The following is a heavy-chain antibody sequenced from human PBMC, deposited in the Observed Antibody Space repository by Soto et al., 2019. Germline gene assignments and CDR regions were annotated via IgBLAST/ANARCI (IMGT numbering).Heavy chain of an antibody. V-gene: IGHV1-69*04. CDR2: IIPILGIA. CDR1: GGTFSSYT. D-gene: IGHD2-2*01. Sequence: ASVKVSCKASGGTFSSYTISWVRQAPGQGLEWMGRIIPILGIANYAQKFQGRVTITADKSTSTAYMELSSLRSEDTAVYYCARDRFALGYCSSTSCYVGYYYYYMDVWGKGTTVTVSS. J-gene: IGHJ6*03. CDR3: ARDRFALGYCSSTSCYVGYYYYYMDV.